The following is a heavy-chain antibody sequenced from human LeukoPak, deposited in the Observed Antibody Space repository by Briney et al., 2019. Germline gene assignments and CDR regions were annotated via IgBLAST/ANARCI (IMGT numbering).Heavy chain of an antibody. CDR2: IDIGGGTT. V-gene: IGHV3-23*01. J-gene: IGHJ4*02. D-gene: IGHD1-26*01. CDR1: GFTVSTYA. CDR3: AKDYRGSFTD. Sequence: GGSLRLSCAASGFTVSTYAMSWVRQAPGMGLQLVSAIDIGGGTTYSADSVKGRFTISRDNSKNTLYLQMDSLRAEDTAVYFCAKDYRGSFTDWGQGPRVTVSS.